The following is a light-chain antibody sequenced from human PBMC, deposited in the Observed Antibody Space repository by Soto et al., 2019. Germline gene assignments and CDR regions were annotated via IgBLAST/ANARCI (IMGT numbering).Light chain of an antibody. CDR1: RSVTNN. CDR3: QQYNYWPPWT. Sequence: EIVMTHSPATLSVSPGETATLSCRASRSVTNNLAWYQQKPGQAPRLLIYGASTRATGIPARFSGSGSGTELILTISSLQSEDFAVYYCQQYNYWPPWTFGQGTKVDIK. J-gene: IGKJ1*01. CDR2: GAS. V-gene: IGKV3-15*01.